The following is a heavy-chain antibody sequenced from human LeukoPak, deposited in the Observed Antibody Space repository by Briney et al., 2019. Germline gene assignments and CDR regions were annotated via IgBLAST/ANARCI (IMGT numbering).Heavy chain of an antibody. V-gene: IGHV3-30*04. D-gene: IGHD3-10*02. Sequence: GGSLRLSCAASGFTFSSYAMHWVRQAPGKGLEWVAVISYDGSNKYYADSVKGRFTISRDNSKNTLYLQMNSLRAEDTTVYYCAELGITMIGGVWGKGTTVTISS. CDR3: AELGITMIGGV. CDR1: GFTFSSYA. J-gene: IGHJ6*04. CDR2: ISYDGSNK.